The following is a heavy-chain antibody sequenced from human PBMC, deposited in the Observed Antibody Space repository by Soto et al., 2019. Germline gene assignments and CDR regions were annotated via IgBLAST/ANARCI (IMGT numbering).Heavy chain of an antibody. V-gene: IGHV1-18*01. Sequence: GASVKVSCKASGYTFTSYGISWVRQAPGQGLEWMGWISAYNGNTNYAQKFQGRVTITTDTSTSTAYMELRSLRSEDTAVYYCARVKDRGYSYGFDYWGQGALVTVSS. D-gene: IGHD5-18*01. CDR2: ISAYNGNT. CDR1: GYTFTSYG. J-gene: IGHJ4*02. CDR3: ARVKDRGYSYGFDY.